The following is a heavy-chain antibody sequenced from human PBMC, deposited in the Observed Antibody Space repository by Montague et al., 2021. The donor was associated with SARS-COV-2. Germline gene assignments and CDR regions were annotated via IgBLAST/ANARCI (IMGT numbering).Heavy chain of an antibody. CDR2: IYYSGST. V-gene: IGHV4-31*02. Sequence: IYYSGSTYYNPSLKSRFTISVDTSKNQFSLKLSSVTAADTAVYYCARVQGITMIVVVIGAFDIGGKG. CDR3: ARVQGITMIVVVIGAFDI. J-gene: IGHJ3*02. D-gene: IGHD3-22*01.